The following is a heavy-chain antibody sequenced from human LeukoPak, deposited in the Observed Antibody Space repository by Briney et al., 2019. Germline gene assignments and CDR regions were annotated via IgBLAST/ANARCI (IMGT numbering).Heavy chain of an antibody. D-gene: IGHD6-19*01. CDR3: ARDYVGVAGTFDY. CDR2: INHSGST. Sequence: SETLSLTCAVYGGSFSGYYWSWVRQPPGKGLEWIGEINHSGSTNYNPSLKSRVTISVDTSKNQFSLKLSSVTAADTAVYYCARDYVGVAGTFDYWGQGTLVTVSS. CDR1: GGSFSGYY. J-gene: IGHJ4*02. V-gene: IGHV4-34*01.